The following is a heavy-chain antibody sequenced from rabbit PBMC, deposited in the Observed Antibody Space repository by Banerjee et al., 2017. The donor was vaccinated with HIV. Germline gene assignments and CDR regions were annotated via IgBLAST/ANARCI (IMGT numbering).Heavy chain of an antibody. Sequence: QEQLEESGGDLVKPEGSLTLTCTASGFDLSSYYYMCWVRQAPGKGLEWIACIYTSSGTTYYANWAKGRFTISKTSSTTVTLQMTSLTAADTATYFCARIGYSGSSGYWYWNLWGPGTLVTVS. J-gene: IGHJ4*01. D-gene: IGHD1-1*01. CDR2: IYTSSGTT. V-gene: IGHV1S45*01. CDR3: ARIGYSGSSGYWYWNL. CDR1: GFDLSSYYY.